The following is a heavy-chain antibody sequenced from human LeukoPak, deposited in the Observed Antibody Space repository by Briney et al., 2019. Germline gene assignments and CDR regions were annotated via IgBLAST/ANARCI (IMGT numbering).Heavy chain of an antibody. CDR3: ARGLDYDSSGYYYAGRLDAFGI. CDR1: GGSFSGYY. D-gene: IGHD3-22*01. CDR2: INHSGST. V-gene: IGHV4-34*01. J-gene: IGHJ3*02. Sequence: SETLSLTCAVYGGSFSGYYWSWIRQPPGKGLEWIGEINHSGSTNYNPSLKSRVTISVDTSKNQFSLKLSSVTAADTAVYYCARGLDYDSSGYYYAGRLDAFGIWGQGTMVTVSS.